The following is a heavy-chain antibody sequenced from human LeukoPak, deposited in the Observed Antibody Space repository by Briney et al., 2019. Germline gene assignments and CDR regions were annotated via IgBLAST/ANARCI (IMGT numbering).Heavy chain of an antibody. V-gene: IGHV3-21*01. D-gene: IGHD6-19*01. CDR3: ARDKWLVHDGMDV. J-gene: IGHJ6*02. CDR2: ISSSSSYI. CDR1: GFTFSSYS. Sequence: GGSLRLSCAASGFTFSSYSMNWVRQAPGKGLEGVSSISSSSSYIYYADSVKGRFTISRDNAKNSLYLKMNSLRAEDTAVYYCARDKWLVHDGMDVWGQGTTVTVSS.